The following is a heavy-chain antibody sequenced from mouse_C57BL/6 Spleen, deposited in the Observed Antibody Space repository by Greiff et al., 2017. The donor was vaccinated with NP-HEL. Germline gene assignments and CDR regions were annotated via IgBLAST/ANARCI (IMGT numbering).Heavy chain of an antibody. CDR1: GFTFSSYA. CDR3: ARGGLITTVVDFDY. CDR2: ISDGGSYT. J-gene: IGHJ2*01. D-gene: IGHD1-1*01. V-gene: IGHV5-4*01. Sequence: EVQRVESGGGLVKPGGSLKLSCAASGFTFSSYAMSWVRQTPEKRLEWVATISDGGSYTYYPDNVKGRFTISRDNAKNNLYLQMSHLKSEDTAMYYCARGGLITTVVDFDYWGQGTTLTVSS.